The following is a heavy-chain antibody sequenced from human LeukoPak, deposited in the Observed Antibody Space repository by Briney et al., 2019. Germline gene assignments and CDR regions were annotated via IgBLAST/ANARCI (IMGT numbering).Heavy chain of an antibody. Sequence: PCETLSLTCTVSGGSISSSSYYWGWIRRPPGKGLEWTASIYYSGNTYYSSSLKSRLNISVDTSKNQFSLRLSSVTAADTAVYYCARIVPRYSGIYYNFDSWGRGTLVTVSS. V-gene: IGHV4-39*01. J-gene: IGHJ4*02. CDR2: IYYSGNT. CDR1: GGSISSSSYY. CDR3: ARIVPRYSGIYYNFDS. D-gene: IGHD1-26*01.